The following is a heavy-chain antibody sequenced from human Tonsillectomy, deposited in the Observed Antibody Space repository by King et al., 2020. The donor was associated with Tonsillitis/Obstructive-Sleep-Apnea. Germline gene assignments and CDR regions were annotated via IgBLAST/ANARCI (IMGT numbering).Heavy chain of an antibody. V-gene: IGHV5-51*01. J-gene: IGHJ4*02. D-gene: IGHD1-26*01. CDR1: GYSFTTYW. Sequence: VQLVESGAEVKKPGESLKISCKGSGYSFTTYWIAWVRQMPGKGLEWMGIIYPGDSDTRYSPSFQGQVTISADKSFTTAYLQWNSLKASDAAMYYCATAVGSGYFDYWGQGTLVAVSS. CDR2: IYPGDSDT. CDR3: ATAVGSGYFDY.